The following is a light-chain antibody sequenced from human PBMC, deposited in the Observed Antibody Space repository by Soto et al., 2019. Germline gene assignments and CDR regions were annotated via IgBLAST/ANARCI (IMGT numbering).Light chain of an antibody. CDR3: QQYGGSPWT. V-gene: IGKV1-5*01. Sequence: DIQMTQSPSTLSASVGDRVTLTCRASQTISTWLAWYQQKPGKAPKLLIYGASRRATGIPDRFSGTGSGTDFILTISRLEPEDFAVYYCQQYGGSPWTFGQGTKLEIK. J-gene: IGKJ1*01. CDR1: QTISTW. CDR2: GAS.